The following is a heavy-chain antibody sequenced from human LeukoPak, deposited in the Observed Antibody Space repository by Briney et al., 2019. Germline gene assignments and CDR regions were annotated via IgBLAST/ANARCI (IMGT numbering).Heavy chain of an antibody. Sequence: ASVKVSCKASGYTFTGYCMHWVRQAPGQGLEWMGWINPNSGGTYYAQKFQGRVTMTRDTTLSTAYMELSNLRSEDPAVYYCARVLRYFDSSPLGYWGQGTLVTVSS. D-gene: IGHD3-9*01. CDR1: GYTFTGYC. CDR2: INPNSGGT. V-gene: IGHV1-2*02. J-gene: IGHJ4*02. CDR3: ARVLRYFDSSPLGY.